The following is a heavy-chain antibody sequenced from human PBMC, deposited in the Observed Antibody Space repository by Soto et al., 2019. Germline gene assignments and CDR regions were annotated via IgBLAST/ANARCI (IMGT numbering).Heavy chain of an antibody. V-gene: IGHV4-59*12. J-gene: IGHJ4*02. CDR3: ARTPLL. D-gene: IGHD1-26*01. CDR1: GGSISSYY. Sequence: PSETLSLTCTVSGGSISSYYWSWIRQPPGKGLEWIGYIYYSGSTYYNPSLKSRVTISVDTSKNQFSLKLSSVTAADTAVYYCARTPLLWGQGTLVTLSS. CDR2: IYYSGST.